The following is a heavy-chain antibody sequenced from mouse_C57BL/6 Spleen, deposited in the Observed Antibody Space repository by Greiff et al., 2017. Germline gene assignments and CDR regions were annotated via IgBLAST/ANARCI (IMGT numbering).Heavy chain of an antibody. D-gene: IGHD1-1*01. CDR3: ARYGSSAWYFDV. J-gene: IGHJ1*03. V-gene: IGHV1-82*01. CDR2: IDPGDGDT. CDR1: GYAFSSSW. Sequence: VKLMEPGPELVKPGASVKISCKASGYAFSSSWMNWVKQRPGKGLEWIGRIDPGDGDTNYNGKFKGKATLTADKSSSTAYMQLSSLTSEDSAFYCCARYGSSAWYFDVWGTGTTVTVSS.